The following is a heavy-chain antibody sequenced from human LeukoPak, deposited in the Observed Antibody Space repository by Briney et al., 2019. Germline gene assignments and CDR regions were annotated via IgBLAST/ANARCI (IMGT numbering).Heavy chain of an antibody. CDR2: INPSSGNT. D-gene: IGHD4-17*01. J-gene: IGHJ4*02. CDR1: GYIFTTSY. V-gene: IGHV1-46*01. CDR3: ARGDYGDYRTGDF. Sequence: ASVKVSCKASGYIFTTSYMHWVRQAPGQGLEWMGVINPSSGNTNYAQKFKGRVSMTRDMSTSTVYMELISLRSEDTAVYYCARGDYGDYRTGDFWGQGTLVTVSS.